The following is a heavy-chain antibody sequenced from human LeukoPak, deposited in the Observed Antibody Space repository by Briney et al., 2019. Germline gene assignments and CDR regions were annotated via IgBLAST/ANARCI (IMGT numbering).Heavy chain of an antibody. V-gene: IGHV3-30-3*01. CDR1: GFTFSSYA. CDR2: ISYDGSNK. CDR3: TTDGDEGHSGYDY. J-gene: IGHJ4*02. Sequence: PGRSLRLSCAASGFTFSSYAMHWVRQAPGKGLEWVAVISYDGSNKYYADSVKGRFTISRDNSKNTLYLQMNSLRAEDTAVYYCTTDGDEGHSGYDYWGQGTLVTVSS. D-gene: IGHD5-12*01.